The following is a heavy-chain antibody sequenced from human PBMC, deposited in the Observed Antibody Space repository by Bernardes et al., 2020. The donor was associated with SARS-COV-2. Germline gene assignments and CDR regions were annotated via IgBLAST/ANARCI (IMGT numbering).Heavy chain of an antibody. J-gene: IGHJ1*01. V-gene: IGHV1-2*02. CDR2: INPKTGDT. Sequence: ASVKVSCTASDYTFVDYYIHWVRHIPAQGLEWLGRINPKTGDTDYPEKFQGRVTMTRDTSIRTAYMELSGLTFDDTATYYCARDSTGWFKDWGQGALVNVSS. CDR1: DYTFVDYY. CDR3: ARDSTGWFKD. D-gene: IGHD6-19*01.